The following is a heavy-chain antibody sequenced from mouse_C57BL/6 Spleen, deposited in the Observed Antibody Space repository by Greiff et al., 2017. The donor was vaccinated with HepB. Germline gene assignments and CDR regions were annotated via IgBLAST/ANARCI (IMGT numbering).Heavy chain of an antibody. V-gene: IGHV1-64*01. Sequence: QVHVKQPGAELVKPGASVKLSCKASGYTFTSYWMHWVKQRPGQGLEWIGMIHPNSGSTNYNEKFKSKATLTVDKSSSTAYMQLSSLTSEDSAVYYCARAYYYGSTYEDYAMDYWGQGTSVTVSS. CDR2: IHPNSGST. D-gene: IGHD1-1*01. CDR3: ARAYYYGSTYEDYAMDY. CDR1: GYTFTSYW. J-gene: IGHJ4*01.